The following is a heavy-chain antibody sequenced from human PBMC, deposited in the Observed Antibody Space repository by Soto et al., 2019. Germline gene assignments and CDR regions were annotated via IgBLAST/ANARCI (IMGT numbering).Heavy chain of an antibody. CDR3: ARDPLMVYALEPETAFDY. J-gene: IGHJ4*02. Sequence: GGSLRLSCAASGFTFSDYYMSWIRQAPGKGLEWVSYISSSGSTIYYADSVKGRFTISRDNAKNSLYLQMNSLRAGDTAVYYCARDPLMVYALEPETAFDYWGQGTLVTVSS. CDR1: GFTFSDYY. V-gene: IGHV3-11*01. CDR2: ISSSGSTI. D-gene: IGHD2-8*01.